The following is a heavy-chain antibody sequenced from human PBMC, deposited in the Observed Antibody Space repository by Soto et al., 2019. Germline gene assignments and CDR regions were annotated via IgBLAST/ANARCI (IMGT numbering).Heavy chain of an antibody. V-gene: IGHV5-10-1*01. CDR1: GYSFAGYW. D-gene: IGHD3-22*01. J-gene: IGHJ4*02. CDR2: IDPSDSQT. CDR3: ARQIYDSDTGPNFQYYFDS. Sequence: PGESLKISCKGSGYSFAGYWITWVRQKPGKGLEWMGRIDPSDSQTYYSPSFRGHVTISATKSITTVFLQWSSLRASNTAMYYCARQIYDSDTGPNFQYYFDSWGQGTPVTVSS.